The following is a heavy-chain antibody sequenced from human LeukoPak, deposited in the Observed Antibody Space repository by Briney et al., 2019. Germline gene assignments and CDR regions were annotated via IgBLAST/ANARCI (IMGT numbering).Heavy chain of an antibody. Sequence: SQTLSLTCVVSGDSVSSKNGAWNWIRQSPSRGLEWLGRTYYRSKWYNDYAESMEGRMTISQDTSKNQYSLHLNSGTPDDTAVYYCARDLGTTGWHTFDYWGQGTLVTVSS. V-gene: IGHV6-1*01. CDR1: GDSVSSKNGA. CDR2: TYYRSKWYN. D-gene: IGHD6-19*01. J-gene: IGHJ4*02. CDR3: ARDLGTTGWHTFDY.